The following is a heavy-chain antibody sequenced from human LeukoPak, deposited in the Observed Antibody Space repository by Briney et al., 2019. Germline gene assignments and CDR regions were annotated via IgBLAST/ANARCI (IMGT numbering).Heavy chain of an antibody. CDR2: ISSSSSYI. J-gene: IGHJ4*02. Sequence: GGSLRLSCAASGFTFSSYSMNWVRQAPGKGLEWVSSISSSSSYIYCADSVKGRFTISRDNAKNSLYLQMNSLRAEDTAVYYCARASAVPAANNFDYWGQGTLVTVSS. CDR3: ARASAVPAANNFDY. V-gene: IGHV3-21*01. CDR1: GFTFSSYS. D-gene: IGHD2-2*01.